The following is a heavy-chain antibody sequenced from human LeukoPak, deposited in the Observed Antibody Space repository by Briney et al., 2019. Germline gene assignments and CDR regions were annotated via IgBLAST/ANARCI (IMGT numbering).Heavy chain of an antibody. J-gene: IGHJ4*02. CDR2: ISSSSSYI. V-gene: IGHV3-21*01. Sequence: PGGSLRLSCAASGFTFSSYSMNWVRQAPGKGLGLVSSISSSSSYIYYADSVKGRFTISRDNAKNSLYLQMNRLRAEDTAVYYCARAPLGYCSGGSCYDLDYWGQGTLVTVSS. D-gene: IGHD2-15*01. CDR3: ARAPLGYCSGGSCYDLDY. CDR1: GFTFSSYS.